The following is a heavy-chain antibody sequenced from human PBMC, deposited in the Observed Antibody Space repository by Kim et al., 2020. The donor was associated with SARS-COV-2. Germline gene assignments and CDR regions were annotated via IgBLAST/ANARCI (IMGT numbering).Heavy chain of an antibody. CDR3: TTDPQKGGEMATTPQDY. V-gene: IGHV3-15*01. CDR1: GFTFSNAW. D-gene: IGHD5-12*01. CDR2: IKSKTDGGTT. Sequence: GGSLRLSCAASGFTFSNAWMSWVRQAPGKGLGWVGRIKSKTDGGTTDYAAPVKGRFTISRDDSKNTLYLQMNSLKTEDTAVYYCTTDPQKGGEMATTPQDYWGQGTLVTVSS. J-gene: IGHJ4*02.